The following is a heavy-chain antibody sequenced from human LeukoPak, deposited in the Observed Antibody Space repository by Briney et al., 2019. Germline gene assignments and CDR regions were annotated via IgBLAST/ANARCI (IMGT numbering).Heavy chain of an antibody. CDR2: IIPILGIA. D-gene: IGHD6-19*01. CDR1: GGTFSSYA. Sequence: ASVKVSCKASGGTFSSYAISWVRQAPGQGLEWMGRIIPILGIANYAQKFQGRVTITADKSTSTAYMELSSLRSEDTAVYYCARGSGGIAVAGHGNWFDPWGQGTLVTVSS. J-gene: IGHJ5*02. V-gene: IGHV1-69*04. CDR3: ARGSGGIAVAGHGNWFDP.